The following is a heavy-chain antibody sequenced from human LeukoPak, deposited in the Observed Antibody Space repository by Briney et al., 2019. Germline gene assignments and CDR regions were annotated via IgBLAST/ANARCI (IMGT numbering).Heavy chain of an antibody. V-gene: IGHV3-7*01. CDR2: IKQDGSEK. J-gene: IGHJ4*02. CDR1: GFTFSSYW. Sequence: GGSLRLSCAASGFTFSSYWMTWVRQAPGKGLEWVANIKQDGSEKYYVDSVKGRFTISRDNAKNSLYLQMNSLRAEDTAVYYCASRGGVVPAATDPFDYWGQGTLVTVSS. D-gene: IGHD2-2*01. CDR3: ASRGGVVPAATDPFDY.